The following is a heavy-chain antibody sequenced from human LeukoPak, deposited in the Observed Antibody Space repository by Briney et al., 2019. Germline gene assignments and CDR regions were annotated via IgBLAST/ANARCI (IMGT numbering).Heavy chain of an antibody. J-gene: IGHJ6*02. Sequence: SQTLSLTRAISGDSVSSNSAVWNWIRQSPSRGLEWLGRTYYRSKWYNEYAVSVTSRITINPDTSKNQFSLYLNSVAPEDTAVYYCARAQAYTGNGMDVWGQGTTVTVPS. CDR2: TYYRSKWYN. CDR1: GDSVSSNSAV. V-gene: IGHV6-1*01. D-gene: IGHD2-21*01. CDR3: ARAQAYTGNGMDV.